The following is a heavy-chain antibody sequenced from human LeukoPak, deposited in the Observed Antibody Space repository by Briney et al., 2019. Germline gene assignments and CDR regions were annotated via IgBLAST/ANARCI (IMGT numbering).Heavy chain of an antibody. J-gene: IGHJ4*02. CDR1: GFTFSDYY. CDR3: ARDWYYYDSSGYYFDY. Sequence: GGSLRLSCAASGFTFSDYYMSWIRQAPGKGLEWVSYISSSGSTIYYADSVKGRFTISRDNAKNSLYLQMNSLRVEDTAVYYCARDWYYYDSSGYYFDYWGQGTLVTVSS. D-gene: IGHD3-22*01. V-gene: IGHV3-11*01. CDR2: ISSSGSTI.